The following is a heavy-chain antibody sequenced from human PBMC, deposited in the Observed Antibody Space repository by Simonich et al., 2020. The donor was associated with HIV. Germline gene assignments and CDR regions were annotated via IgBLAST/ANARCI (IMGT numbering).Heavy chain of an antibody. V-gene: IGHV3-74*01. Sequence: EVELVESGGGLVQPGGSLRLSCAASGFTFSSYWMHWVRQAPGKGVVVVANVMSEGNSTRYADSMKVRVTLSRDNAKNTRYLKMNRLRAEDTAVYYCARDKGCSGDTCYYDYYYYGMDVWGQGTTVTVSS. CDR1: GFTFSSYW. J-gene: IGHJ6*02. CDR3: ARDKGCSGDTCYYDYYYYGMDV. D-gene: IGHD2-15*01. CDR2: VMSEGNST.